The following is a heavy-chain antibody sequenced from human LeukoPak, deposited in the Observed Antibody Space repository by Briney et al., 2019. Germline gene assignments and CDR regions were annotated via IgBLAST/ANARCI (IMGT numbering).Heavy chain of an antibody. J-gene: IGHJ4*02. Sequence: PGGSLRLSCAASGFTFSSYSMNWVRQAPGKGPEWVSSISSSSSYIYYADSVKGRFTISRDNAKNSLYLQMNSLRAEDTAVYYCARDLYAGTKTCFDYWGQGTLVTVSS. CDR2: ISSSSSYI. V-gene: IGHV3-21*01. D-gene: IGHD1-1*01. CDR3: ARDLYAGTKTCFDY. CDR1: GFTFSSYS.